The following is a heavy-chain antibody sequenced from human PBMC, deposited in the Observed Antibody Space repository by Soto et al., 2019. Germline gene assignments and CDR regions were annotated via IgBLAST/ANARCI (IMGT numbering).Heavy chain of an antibody. CDR3: ARDSSSWYFDS. CDR1: GASVSGGSYY. Sequence: SETLSLTCTVSGASVSGGSYYWSWIRQPPGKGLEWIAYVYYSGSTKYNPSLKSRVTISLGTSKNQFSLRMTSVTAADTAVYYCARDSSSWYFDSWGQGTLVTVSS. CDR2: VYYSGST. V-gene: IGHV4-61*01. D-gene: IGHD6-13*01. J-gene: IGHJ4*02.